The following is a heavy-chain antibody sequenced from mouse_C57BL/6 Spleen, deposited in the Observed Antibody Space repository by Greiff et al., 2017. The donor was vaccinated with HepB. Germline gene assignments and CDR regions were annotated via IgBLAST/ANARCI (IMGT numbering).Heavy chain of an antibody. CDR1: GYTFTDYN. CDR3: APTVSYYFDY. J-gene: IGHJ2*01. CDR2: INPNNGGT. D-gene: IGHD1-1*01. Sequence: LMEPGASVKMSCQASGYTFTDYNMHWVKQSHGKSLEWIGYINPNNGGTSYNQKFKGKATLTVNKSSSTAYMELRSLTSEDSAVYYCAPTVSYYFDYWGQGTTLTVSS. V-gene: IGHV1-22*01.